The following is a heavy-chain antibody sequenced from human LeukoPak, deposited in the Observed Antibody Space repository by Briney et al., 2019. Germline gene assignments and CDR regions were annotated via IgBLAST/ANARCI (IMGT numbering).Heavy chain of an antibody. D-gene: IGHD3-22*01. CDR3: ARAQYYYDSSGYYPYYFDY. Sequence: SETLSLTCTVSGGSISSGGYYWSWIRQHPGKGLEWIGYIYYSGSTYYNRSLKSRVTISVDTSKNQFSLKLSSVTAADTAVYYSARAQYYYDSSGYYPYYFDYWGQGTLVTVSS. J-gene: IGHJ4*02. CDR2: IYYSGST. CDR1: GGSISSGGYY. V-gene: IGHV4-31*03.